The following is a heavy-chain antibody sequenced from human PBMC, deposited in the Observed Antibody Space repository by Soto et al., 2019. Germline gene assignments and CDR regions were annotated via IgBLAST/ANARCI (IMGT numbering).Heavy chain of an antibody. Sequence: GVSVEVCCEASRDGFASYYLWSVQQATGQGLEWMGIINPRGDKTRYAQQVQGRVTMTGDTSTSTVYMELSSLGSEDTAVYYCAVWNSLGNDNFWSSPVDFWGQGAPVTVSS. J-gene: IGHJ4*02. D-gene: IGHD3-3*01. CDR3: AVWNSLGNDNFWSSPVDF. CDR2: INPRGDKT. CDR1: RDGFASYY. V-gene: IGHV1-46*01.